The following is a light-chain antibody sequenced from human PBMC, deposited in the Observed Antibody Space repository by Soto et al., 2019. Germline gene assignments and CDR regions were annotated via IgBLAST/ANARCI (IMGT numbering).Light chain of an antibody. CDR1: QSVSSY. CDR3: QQRSNWPIT. J-gene: IGKJ5*01. CDR2: DAS. Sequence: EIVLTQSPATLSLSPGERATLSCRASQSVSSYLAWYQQKPGQAPRLLIFDASNRATGIPARFSGSGSGTDFILTISSLEPEDFEVYYCQQRSNWPITFGQGTRLEIK. V-gene: IGKV3-11*01.